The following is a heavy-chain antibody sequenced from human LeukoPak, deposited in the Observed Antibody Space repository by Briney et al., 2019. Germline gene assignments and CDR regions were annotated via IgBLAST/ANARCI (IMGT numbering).Heavy chain of an antibody. CDR2: IYYSGST. Sequence: SETLSLTCTVSGGSISSSSYYWGWIRQPPGKGLEWIGSIYYSGSTYYNPSLKSRVTISVDTSKNQFSLKLSSVTAADTAVYYCARVEPGSYYNPFDYWGQGTLVTVSS. J-gene: IGHJ4*02. CDR3: ARVEPGSYYNPFDY. D-gene: IGHD3-10*01. V-gene: IGHV4-39*07. CDR1: GGSISSSSYY.